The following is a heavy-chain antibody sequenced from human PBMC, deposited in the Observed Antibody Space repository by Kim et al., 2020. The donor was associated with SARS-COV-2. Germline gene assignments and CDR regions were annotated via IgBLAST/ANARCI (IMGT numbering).Heavy chain of an antibody. J-gene: IGHJ5*02. Sequence: GGSLRLSCAASGFTFSSYAMSWVRQAPGKGLEWVSAIRGSGGSTYYADSVKGRFTIARDNSKNTLYLQMNSLRAEDTAVYYCAKAYSSRWYQNWFDPWGQGTLVTVSS. CDR1: GFTFSSYA. CDR3: AKAYSSRWYQNWFDP. CDR2: IRGSGGST. V-gene: IGHV3-23*01. D-gene: IGHD6-13*01.